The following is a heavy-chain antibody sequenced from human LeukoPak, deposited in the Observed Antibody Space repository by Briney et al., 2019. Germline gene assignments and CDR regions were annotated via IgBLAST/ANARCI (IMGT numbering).Heavy chain of an antibody. CDR3: VRDGYNY. CDR2: IYHSGST. D-gene: IGHD5-24*01. Sequence: SETLSLTCAVSGYSISSGYYWGWIRQPPGKGLEWIGCIYHSGSTYYNPSLRSRVTISVDTSKNQFSLKLSSVTAADTAVYYCVRDGYNYWGQGTLVTVSS. J-gene: IGHJ4*02. V-gene: IGHV4-38-2*02. CDR1: GYSISSGYY.